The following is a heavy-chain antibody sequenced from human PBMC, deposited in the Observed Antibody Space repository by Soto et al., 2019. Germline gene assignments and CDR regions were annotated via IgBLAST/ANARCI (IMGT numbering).Heavy chain of an antibody. Sequence: GGSLRLSCAASGFTFSSYGMHWVRQAPGKGLEWVAVIWYDGSNKYYEDSVKGRFTISRDNSKNTLYLQMNSLRAEDTAVYYCARDISSGWDYYFDYWGQGTLVTVSS. D-gene: IGHD6-19*01. CDR2: IWYDGSNK. CDR3: ARDISSGWDYYFDY. J-gene: IGHJ4*02. CDR1: GFTFSSYG. V-gene: IGHV3-33*01.